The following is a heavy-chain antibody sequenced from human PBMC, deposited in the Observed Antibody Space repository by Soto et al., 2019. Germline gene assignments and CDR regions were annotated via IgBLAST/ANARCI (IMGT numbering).Heavy chain of an antibody. V-gene: IGHV3-23*01. J-gene: IGHJ6*02. CDR2: IIDSGGST. CDR3: AKGRSYYYYYGVDV. CDR1: RFTFSNYA. Sequence: GGSLRLSCAASRFTFSNYAMSWVRQAPGKGLEWVSAIIDSGGSTYYADSVKGRFTISRDNSKSTLYLQMNSLRAEDTALYYCAKGRSYYYYYGVDVWGQGTTVTVSS.